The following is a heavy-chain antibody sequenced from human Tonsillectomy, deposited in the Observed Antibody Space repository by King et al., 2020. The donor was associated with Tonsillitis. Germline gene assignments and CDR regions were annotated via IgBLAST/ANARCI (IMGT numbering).Heavy chain of an antibody. CDR1: GFTFSSYA. CDR2: ISGSGGST. Sequence: VQLVESGGGLVQPGGSLRLSCAASGFTFSSYAMSWVRQAPGKGLEWVSVISGSGGSTYYADSVKGRFTISRDNSKNTLYLQMNSLRAEDTAVYYCAKGFWGSSSRYWYFDLWGRGTLVTVSS. D-gene: IGHD6-13*01. CDR3: AKGFWGSSSRYWYFDL. J-gene: IGHJ2*01. V-gene: IGHV3-23*04.